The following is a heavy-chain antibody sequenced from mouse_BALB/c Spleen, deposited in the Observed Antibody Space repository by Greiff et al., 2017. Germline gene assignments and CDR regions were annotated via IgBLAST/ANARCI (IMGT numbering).Heavy chain of an antibody. Sequence: QVQLKESGAELVRPGSSVKISCKASGYAFSSYWMNWVKQRPGQGLEWIGQIYPGDGDTNYNGKFKGKATLTADKSSSTAYMQLSSLTSEDSAVYFCARRITYAMDYWGQGTSVTVSS. CDR2: IYPGDGDT. V-gene: IGHV1-80*01. CDR3: ARRITYAMDY. D-gene: IGHD2-4*01. CDR1: GYAFSSYW. J-gene: IGHJ4*01.